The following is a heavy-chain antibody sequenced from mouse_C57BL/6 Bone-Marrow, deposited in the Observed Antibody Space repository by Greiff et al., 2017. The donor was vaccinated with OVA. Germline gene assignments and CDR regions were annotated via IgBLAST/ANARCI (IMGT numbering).Heavy chain of an antibody. D-gene: IGHD3-3*01. CDR3: ARDRDYDAMDY. CDR2: ISDGGSYT. J-gene: IGHJ4*01. CDR1: GFTFSSYA. Sequence: DVMLVESGGGLVKPGGSLKLSCAASGFTFSSYAMSWVRQTPEKRLEWVATISDGGSYTYYPDNVKGRFTISRDNAKNNLYLQMSHLKSEDTAMYYCARDRDYDAMDYWGQGTSVTVSS. V-gene: IGHV5-4*01.